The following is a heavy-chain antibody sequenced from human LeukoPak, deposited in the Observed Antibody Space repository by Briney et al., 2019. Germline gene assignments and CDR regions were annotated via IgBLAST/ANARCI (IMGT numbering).Heavy chain of an antibody. Sequence: GGSLRLSCAASGFTFSSYWMSWVRQAPGKGLEWVANIKQDGSEKYYVDSVKGRFTISRDNAKNSLYLQMNSLRAEDTAVYYCARASYSNYRGYFDYWGQGTLVTVSS. D-gene: IGHD4-11*01. J-gene: IGHJ4*02. CDR3: ARASYSNYRGYFDY. V-gene: IGHV3-7*01. CDR1: GFTFSSYW. CDR2: IKQDGSEK.